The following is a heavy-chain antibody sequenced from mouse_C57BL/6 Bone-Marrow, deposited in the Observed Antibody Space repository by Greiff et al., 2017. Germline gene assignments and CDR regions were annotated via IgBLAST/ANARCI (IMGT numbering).Heavy chain of an antibody. CDR3: TITTVVARDFDV. CDR1: GFTFSSYA. Sequence: EVQGVESGEGLVKPGGSLKLSCAASGFTFSSYAMSWVRQTPEKRLEWVAYISSGGDYIYYADTVKGRFTISRDNARNTLYLQMSSLKSEDTAMYYCTITTVVARDFDVWGTGTTVTVSS. CDR2: ISSGGDYI. J-gene: IGHJ1*03. V-gene: IGHV5-9-1*02. D-gene: IGHD1-1*01.